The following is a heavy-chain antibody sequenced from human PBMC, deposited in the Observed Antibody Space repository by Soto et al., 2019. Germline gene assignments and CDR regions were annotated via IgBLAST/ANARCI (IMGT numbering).Heavy chain of an antibody. Sequence: PSETLSLTSAVSGGSISSSNWWSWVRQPPGKGLEWIGEIYHSGSTNYNPSLKSRVTISVDKSKNQFSLKLSSVTAADTAVYYCARVLGSSSWYDRAFYGMDVWGQGTTVTVSS. CDR3: ARVLGSSSWYDRAFYGMDV. D-gene: IGHD6-13*01. CDR2: IYHSGST. J-gene: IGHJ6*02. CDR1: GGSISSSNW. V-gene: IGHV4-4*02.